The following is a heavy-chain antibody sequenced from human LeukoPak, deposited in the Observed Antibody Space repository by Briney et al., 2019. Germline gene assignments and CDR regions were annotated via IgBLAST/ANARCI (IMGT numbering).Heavy chain of an antibody. V-gene: IGHV4-59*12. D-gene: IGHD4-17*01. CDR3: ARSPTVTNLEY. CDR2: IYYSGST. CDR1: GGSISSYY. J-gene: IGHJ4*02. Sequence: PSETLSLTCAVSGGSISSYYWSWIRQPPGKGLEWIGYIYYSGSTNYNPSLKSRVTISVDTSKNQFSLKLGSVTAADTAVYYCARSPTVTNLEYWGQGTLVTVSS.